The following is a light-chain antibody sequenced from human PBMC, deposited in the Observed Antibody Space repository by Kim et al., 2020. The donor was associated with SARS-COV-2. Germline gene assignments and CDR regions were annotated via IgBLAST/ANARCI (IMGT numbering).Light chain of an antibody. CDR2: GVS. Sequence: QSALTQPASVSGSPGQSIAISCTGTSSDIGGYNYVSWYQQHPGKAPQLMIYGVSHRPSAVSDRFSGSKSGNTASLTISGLQAEDEADYYCTSYTSSGFYVFGAGTKVTVL. CDR1: SSDIGGYNY. CDR3: TSYTSSGFYV. V-gene: IGLV2-14*03. J-gene: IGLJ1*01.